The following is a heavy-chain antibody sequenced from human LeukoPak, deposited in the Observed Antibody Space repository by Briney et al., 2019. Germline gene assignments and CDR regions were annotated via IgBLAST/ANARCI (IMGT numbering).Heavy chain of an antibody. CDR1: GFTFSSYG. Sequence: GGSLRLSCAASGFTFSSYGMHWVRQAPGKGLEWVAVIWYDGSNRYYADSVKGRFTISRDNSKNTLYLQMNSLRAEDTAVYYCAKDLLWFGELSGNWFDPWGQGTLVTVSS. CDR3: AKDLLWFGELSGNWFDP. D-gene: IGHD3-10*01. J-gene: IGHJ5*02. V-gene: IGHV3-33*06. CDR2: IWYDGSNR.